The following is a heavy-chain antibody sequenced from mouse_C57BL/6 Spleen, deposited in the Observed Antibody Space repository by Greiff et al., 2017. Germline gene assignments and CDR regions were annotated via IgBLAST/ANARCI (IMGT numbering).Heavy chain of an antibody. CDR2: IDPSDSYT. Sequence: QVQLQQPGAELVRPGTSVKLSCKASGYTFTSYWMHWVKQRPGQGLEWIGVIDPSDSYTNYNQKFKGKATLTVDTSSSTAYMQLSSLTSEDSAVYYCARRVITTEEGYFDVRGTGDTGNGSS. CDR1: GYTFTSYW. D-gene: IGHD1-1*01. J-gene: IGHJ1*03. CDR3: ARRVITTEEGYFDV. V-gene: IGHV1-59*01.